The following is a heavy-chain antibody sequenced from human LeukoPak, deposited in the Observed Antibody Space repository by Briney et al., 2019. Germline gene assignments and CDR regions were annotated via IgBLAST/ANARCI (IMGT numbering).Heavy chain of an antibody. CDR1: GFTFDNYA. J-gene: IGHJ4*02. CDR3: AKDMQTWPRFPDY. V-gene: IGHV3-23*01. D-gene: IGHD5-12*01. Sequence: GGSLRLSCAASGFTFDNYAMHWVRQIPGKGLEWVSGINDNGSTRFYAASVKGRFTSSRDNPKNTLYLQMNGLRVEDTAVYYCAKDMQTWPRFPDYWGQGTLVTVSS. CDR2: INDNGSTR.